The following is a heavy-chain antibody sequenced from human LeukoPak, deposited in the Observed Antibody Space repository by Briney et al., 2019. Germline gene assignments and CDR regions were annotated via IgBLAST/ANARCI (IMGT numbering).Heavy chain of an antibody. Sequence: GGSLRLSCAASGFTFSDYNMRWIRQAPGKGLEWVSSISRSGSTKYYADSVKGRFTISRDNAKNSLFLQMNSLRAEDTAVYYCAKEDGSYYGSGSSFDYWGQGTLVTVSS. CDR3: AKEDGSYYGSGSSFDY. J-gene: IGHJ4*02. CDR2: ISRSGSTK. V-gene: IGHV3-11*01. CDR1: GFTFSDYN. D-gene: IGHD3-10*01.